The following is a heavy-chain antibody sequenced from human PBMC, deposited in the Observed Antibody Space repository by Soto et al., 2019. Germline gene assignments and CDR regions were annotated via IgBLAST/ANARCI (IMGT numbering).Heavy chain of an antibody. V-gene: IGHV4-30-4*01. Sequence: ASETLSLTCTVSGGSISSGDYYWSWIRQPPGKGLEWIGYIYYSGSTYYNPSLKSRVTISVDTSKNQFSLKLSSVTAADTAVYYCARGSAITAESFPWGQGTLVTVSS. J-gene: IGHJ5*02. CDR3: ARGSAITAESFP. D-gene: IGHD6-13*01. CDR2: IYYSGST. CDR1: GGSISSGDYY.